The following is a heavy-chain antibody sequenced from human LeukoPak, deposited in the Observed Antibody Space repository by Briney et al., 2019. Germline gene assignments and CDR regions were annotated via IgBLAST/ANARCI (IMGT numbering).Heavy chain of an antibody. D-gene: IGHD6-6*01. CDR3: ARGRGVPVGAARPFLP. V-gene: IGHV4-39*07. CDR1: GSSISSSTYY. J-gene: IGHJ5*02. Sequence: SETLSLTCTVSGSSISSSTYYWGWLRQPPGKGLEWIGSIYYSGYTYYNPSLKSRVAISVDTSKNQFSLKLSSVTAADTAVYYCARGRGVPVGAARPFLPWGQGTLVTVSS. CDR2: IYYSGYT.